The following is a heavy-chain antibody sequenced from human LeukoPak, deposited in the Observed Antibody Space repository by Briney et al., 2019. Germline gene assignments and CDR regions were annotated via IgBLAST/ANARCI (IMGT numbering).Heavy chain of an antibody. CDR2: ISAYNGNT. Sequence: ASVKVSCKASGYTFTSYAMNWVRQAPGQGLEWMGWISAYNGNTNYAQKLQGRVTMTTDTSTSTAYMELRSLRSDDTAVYYCARDASMIVLLWFGDNNWFDPGGQGTLVTVSS. D-gene: IGHD3-10*01. V-gene: IGHV1-18*01. CDR1: GYTFTSYA. J-gene: IGHJ5*02. CDR3: ARDASMIVLLWFGDNNWFDP.